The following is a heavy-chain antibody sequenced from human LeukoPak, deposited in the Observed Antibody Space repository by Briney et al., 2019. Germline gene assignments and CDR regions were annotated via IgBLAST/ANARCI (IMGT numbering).Heavy chain of an antibody. CDR2: INPDDSDT. J-gene: IGHJ4*02. Sequence: GESLKISCKGSGNSFTNNWIAWVRQTPGKVLEWMGIINPDDSDTKYSPPFQGQVTISADKSLRTVYLQWRSLKASDTPMYYRAKRRNAFGGTSTWDPDYWGQGPLVTISS. V-gene: IGHV5-51*01. CDR1: GNSFTNNW. D-gene: IGHD3-16*01. CDR3: AKRRNAFGGTSTWDPDY.